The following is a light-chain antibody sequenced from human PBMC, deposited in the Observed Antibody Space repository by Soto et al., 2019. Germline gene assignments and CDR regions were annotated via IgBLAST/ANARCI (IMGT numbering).Light chain of an antibody. CDR1: QNINNY. Sequence: DIQMTQSPSSLTASVGDRVTITYQASQNINNYLNWYKQKPGRAPKLLIYDASNLEAGVPSRFRGSGSGTDFTFTIRRLQPEDIATYYCQQYENIPTFGQGTRLDIK. V-gene: IGKV1-33*01. CDR3: QQYENIPT. J-gene: IGKJ5*01. CDR2: DAS.